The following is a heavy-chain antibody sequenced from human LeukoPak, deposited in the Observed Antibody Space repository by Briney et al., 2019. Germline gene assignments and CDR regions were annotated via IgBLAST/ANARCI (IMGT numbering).Heavy chain of an antibody. CDR1: GFTFSSYA. Sequence: PGRSLRLSCAASGFTFSSYAMHWVRQAPGKGLEWVAVIWYDGSNKYYADSVKGRFTISRDNSKNTLYLQMNSLRAEDTAVYYCARAPQDLGAFDIWGQGTMVTVSS. CDR3: ARAPQDLGAFDI. CDR2: IWYDGSNK. J-gene: IGHJ3*02. D-gene: IGHD2-15*01. V-gene: IGHV3-33*08.